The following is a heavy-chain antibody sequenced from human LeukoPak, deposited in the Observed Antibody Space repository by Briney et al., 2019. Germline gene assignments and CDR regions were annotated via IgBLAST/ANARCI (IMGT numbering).Heavy chain of an antibody. CDR1: GVSISSYY. CDR3: ARVDSSSEYFDL. V-gene: IGHV4-4*07. Sequence: PSETLSLTCTVSGVSISSYYWSWIRQPAGKGLEWIGRIYTSGSTKHNPSLKSRVTMSVDTSKNQFSLKLSSVTAADTAVYYCARVDSSSEYFDLWGRGTLVTVSS. CDR2: IYTSGST. J-gene: IGHJ2*01. D-gene: IGHD5-18*01.